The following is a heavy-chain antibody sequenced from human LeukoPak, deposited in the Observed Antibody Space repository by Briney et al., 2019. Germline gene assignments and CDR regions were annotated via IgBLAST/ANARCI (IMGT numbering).Heavy chain of an antibody. J-gene: IGHJ4*02. CDR3: AREREQQLALPFDY. D-gene: IGHD6-13*01. Sequence: SETLSLTCTVSGGSISSYYWSWIRQPAGKGLEWIGRIYTSGSTNYNPFLKSRVTMSVDTSKNQFSLKLSSVTAADTAVYYCAREREQQLALPFDYWGQGTLVTVSS. CDR1: GGSISSYY. CDR2: IYTSGST. V-gene: IGHV4-4*07.